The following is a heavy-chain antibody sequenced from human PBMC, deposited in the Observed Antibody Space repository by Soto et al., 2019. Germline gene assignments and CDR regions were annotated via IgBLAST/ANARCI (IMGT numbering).Heavy chain of an antibody. CDR3: AREAVAGKS. CDR2: ISYDGSNK. CDR1: GFTFRSYA. D-gene: IGHD6-19*01. J-gene: IGHJ4*02. V-gene: IGHV3-30-3*01. Sequence: QVQLVESGGGVVQPGRSLRLSCAASGFTFRSYAMHWVRQAPGKGLEWVAVISYDGSNKYYADSVKRRLTISRDNSKNTLYLQMNSLRAEDTAVYYCAREAVAGKSWGQGTLVTVSS.